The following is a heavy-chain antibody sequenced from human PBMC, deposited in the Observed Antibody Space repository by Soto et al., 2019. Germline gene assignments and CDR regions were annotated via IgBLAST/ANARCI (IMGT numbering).Heavy chain of an antibody. J-gene: IGHJ6*02. CDR1: GGSFSGYY. V-gene: IGHV4-34*01. D-gene: IGHD6-19*01. CDR3: ARLQRRAVAGYYYYGMDV. CDR2: INHSGST. Sequence: QVQLQQWGAGLLKPSETLSLTCAVYGGSFSGYYWSWLRQPPGKGLEWNGEINHSGSTNYNPSLKRRIAISVDTTKNQFSLKLSSVTAADTAVYYCARLQRRAVAGYYYYGMDVWGQGTTVTVSS.